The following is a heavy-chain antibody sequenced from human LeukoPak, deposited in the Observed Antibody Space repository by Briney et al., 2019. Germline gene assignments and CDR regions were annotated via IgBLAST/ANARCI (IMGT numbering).Heavy chain of an antibody. CDR3: ARSYDFYSGDSQFDY. D-gene: IGHD3-3*01. J-gene: IGHJ4*02. Sequence: SETLSLTCTVSGVSITNYYWTWIRQSPGKGLEWIGYIYYSGSTSYNPSLKSRVTISADTSKNQFSLTVSSVTAADTAVYFCARSYDFYSGDSQFDYWGQGTLVTVPS. CDR2: IYYSGST. CDR1: GVSITNYY. V-gene: IGHV4-59*01.